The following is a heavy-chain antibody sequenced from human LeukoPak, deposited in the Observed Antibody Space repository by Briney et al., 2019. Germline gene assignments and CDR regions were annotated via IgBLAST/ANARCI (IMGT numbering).Heavy chain of an antibody. CDR1: GFTFSDYG. Sequence: PGGSLRLSCAASGFTFSDYGIHCVRQAPGKGLEWVAAIAYDGRSAYYTDSVKGRFTISRDNSKNTLYLQMNSLRAEDTAVYYCAKDFSRPYGSGSYSFDYWGQGTLVTVSS. CDR3: AKDFSRPYGSGSYSFDY. D-gene: IGHD3-10*01. V-gene: IGHV3-30*04. J-gene: IGHJ4*02. CDR2: IAYDGRSA.